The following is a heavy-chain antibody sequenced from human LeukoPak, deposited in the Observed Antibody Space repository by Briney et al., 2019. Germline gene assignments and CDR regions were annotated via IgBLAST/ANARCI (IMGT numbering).Heavy chain of an antibody. V-gene: IGHV3-23*01. Sequence: GGSLRLSCAASGFTFSSYAMSWVRQAPGKGLGWVSAISGSGGSTYYADSVKGRFTISRDNSKNTLYLQMNSLRAEDTAVYYCAPRGYPNIDYWGQGTLVTVSS. D-gene: IGHD3-16*01. J-gene: IGHJ4*02. CDR1: GFTFSSYA. CDR2: ISGSGGST. CDR3: APRGYPNIDY.